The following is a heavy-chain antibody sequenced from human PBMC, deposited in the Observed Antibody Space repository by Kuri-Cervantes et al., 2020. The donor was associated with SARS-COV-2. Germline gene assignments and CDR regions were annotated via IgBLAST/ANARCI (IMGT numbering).Heavy chain of an antibody. J-gene: IGHJ4*02. CDR3: ARDGKDDSSGYYPV. V-gene: IGHV1-2*04. D-gene: IGHD3-22*01. CDR2: INPNSGGT. CDR1: GYTFTGYY. Sequence: ASVKVSCKASGYTFTGYYMHWVRQAPGQGLEWMGWINPNSGGTNYAQKFQGWVTMTRDTSINTAYMELSRLRSDDTAVYYCARDGKDDSSGYYPVWGQGTLVTVSS.